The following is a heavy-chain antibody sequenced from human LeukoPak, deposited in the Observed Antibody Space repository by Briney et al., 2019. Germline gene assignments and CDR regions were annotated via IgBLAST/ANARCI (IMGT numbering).Heavy chain of an antibody. CDR3: AREAVAGTGNAADFDY. CDR2: INTNTGNP. D-gene: IGHD6-19*01. J-gene: IGHJ4*02. CDR1: GYTFTSYA. Sequence: EASVKVSCKASGYTFTSYAMNWVRQAPGQGLEWMGWINTNTGNPTYAQGFTGRFAFSLDTSVSTAYLQISSLKAEDTAVYYCAREAVAGTGNAADFDYWGQGTLVTVSS. V-gene: IGHV7-4-1*02.